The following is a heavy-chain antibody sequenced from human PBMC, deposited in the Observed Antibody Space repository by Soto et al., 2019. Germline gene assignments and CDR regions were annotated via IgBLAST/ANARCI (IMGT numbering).Heavy chain of an antibody. CDR2: IQNHGYST. CDR3: ARGYDAGCHFGY. D-gene: IGHD1-20*01. Sequence: EVQLVESGGGLVQPGGSLRLSCEASGFTFSRDEMNWVRQAPGKGLEWIAYIQNHGYSTHYADSVKGRFTISRDNAKNMLYLQMSSLTAEDTAIYYCARGYDAGCHFGYWGQGVLVTVSS. CDR1: GFTFSRDE. V-gene: IGHV3-48*03. J-gene: IGHJ4*02.